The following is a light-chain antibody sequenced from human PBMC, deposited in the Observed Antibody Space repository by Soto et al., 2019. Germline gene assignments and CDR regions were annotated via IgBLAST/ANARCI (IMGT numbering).Light chain of an antibody. J-gene: IGLJ1*01. CDR1: SGDIGSYNR. CDR3: SSYTNINTRAGV. V-gene: IGLV2-14*01. CDR2: EVT. Sequence: QSALTQPASVSGSPGQSITISCTGTSGDIGSYNRVSWYQQHPGKAPKLIIYEVTDRSSGVSNRFSGSKSGNTASLTISGLQAEDEAEYYCSSYTNINTRAGVFGTGTKLTVL.